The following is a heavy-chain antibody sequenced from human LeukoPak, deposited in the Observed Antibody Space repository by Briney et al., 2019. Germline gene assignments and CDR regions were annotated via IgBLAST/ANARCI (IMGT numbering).Heavy chain of an antibody. CDR3: AREGYDSSGLRAFDI. D-gene: IGHD3-22*01. J-gene: IGHJ3*02. Sequence: SETLSLTCAVSGGSISSGGYSWSWIRQPPGKGLEWIGYIYHSGSTYYNPSLKSRVTISVDRSKNQFSLKLSSVTAADTAVYYCAREGYDSSGLRAFDIWGQGTMVTVSS. CDR2: IYHSGST. CDR1: GGSISSGGYS. V-gene: IGHV4-30-2*01.